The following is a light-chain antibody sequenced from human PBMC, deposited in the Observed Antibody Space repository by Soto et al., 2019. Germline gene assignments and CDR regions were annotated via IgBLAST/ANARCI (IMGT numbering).Light chain of an antibody. CDR2: GAS. J-gene: IGKJ1*01. CDR1: QSVSTG. CDR3: QEYDKWPPGKT. V-gene: IGKV3-15*01. Sequence: EIELTQSPATLSVSPGERATLSCRASQSVSTGLAWFQQKPGQAPRLLVYGASTRATGIPARFSGSGSGTEFTLTISSLQSEDSAVYYCQEYDKWPPGKTFGQGTKV.